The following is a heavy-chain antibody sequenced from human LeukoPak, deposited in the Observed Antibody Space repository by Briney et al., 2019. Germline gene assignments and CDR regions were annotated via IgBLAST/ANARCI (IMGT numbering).Heavy chain of an antibody. J-gene: IGHJ4*02. CDR3: ARAPPTLRYFDWSTLYFDY. Sequence: GASVKVSCKASGYTFTSYYMHWVRQAPGQGLEWMGIINPSGGSTSYAQMFQGRVTMTRDTPTSTVYMELSSLRSEDTAVYYCARAPPTLRYFDWSTLYFDYWGQGTLVTVSS. CDR2: INPSGGST. D-gene: IGHD3-9*01. V-gene: IGHV1-46*01. CDR1: GYTFTSYY.